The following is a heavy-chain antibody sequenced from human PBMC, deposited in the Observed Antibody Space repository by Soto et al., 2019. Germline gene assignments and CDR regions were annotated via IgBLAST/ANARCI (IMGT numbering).Heavy chain of an antibody. CDR3: ARAPGGTDSHDTKGAFEI. V-gene: IGHV4-59*12. CDR2: SYYGGST. D-gene: IGHD3-16*01. J-gene: IGHJ3*02. Sequence: PSETLSLTCTVSGGSISSYYWSWIRPPPGKGLEWIGYSYYGGSTNYNPSLKSRVTISVDTSKNRFSLKLRSVTAAETAVYYCARAPGGTDSHDTKGAFEIWGRGTMVTVSS. CDR1: GGSISSYY.